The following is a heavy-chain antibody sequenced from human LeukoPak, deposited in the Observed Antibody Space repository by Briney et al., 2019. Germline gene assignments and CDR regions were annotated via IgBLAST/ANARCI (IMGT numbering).Heavy chain of an antibody. CDR2: IIPIFGTA. Sequence: ASAKVSCKASGGTFSSYAISWVRQAPGQGLEWMGGIIPIFGTANYAQKFQGRVTITADESTSTAYMELSSLRSVDTAVYYCARERTDFWSGYYKGGNWFDPWGQGTLVAVSS. V-gene: IGHV1-69*13. J-gene: IGHJ5*02. CDR1: GGTFSSYA. D-gene: IGHD3-3*01. CDR3: ARERTDFWSGYYKGGNWFDP.